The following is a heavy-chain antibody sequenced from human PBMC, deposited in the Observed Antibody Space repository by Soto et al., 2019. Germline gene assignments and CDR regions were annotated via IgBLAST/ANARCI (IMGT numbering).Heavy chain of an antibody. V-gene: IGHV3-30*03. CDR2: ISYDGRNK. CDR1: GFTFNNYG. CDR3: ARAGYSYGGPTFDY. J-gene: IGHJ4*02. D-gene: IGHD5-12*01. Sequence: PGGSLRLSCAASGFTFNNYGMHWVRQAPGKGLEWVALISYDGRNKYYADSVKGRFTISRDNPKNTLYLQMNSLRAEDMSLYYCARAGYSYGGPTFDYWGQGTPVTVSS.